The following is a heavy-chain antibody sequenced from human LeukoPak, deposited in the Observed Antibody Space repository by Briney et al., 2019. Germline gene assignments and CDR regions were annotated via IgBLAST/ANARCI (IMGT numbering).Heavy chain of an antibody. V-gene: IGHV3-21*01. CDR2: ISSSSSYI. D-gene: IGHD2-2*01. CDR3: ARVPGGTSPLYFDY. CDR1: GFTFSSYS. J-gene: IGHJ4*02. Sequence: PGGSLRLSCAASGFTFSSYSMNWVRQAPGKGLEWVSSISSSSSYIYYADSVKGRFTISRDNAKNSLYLQMNSLRAEDTAVYYCARVPGGTSPLYFDYWGQGTLVTVSS.